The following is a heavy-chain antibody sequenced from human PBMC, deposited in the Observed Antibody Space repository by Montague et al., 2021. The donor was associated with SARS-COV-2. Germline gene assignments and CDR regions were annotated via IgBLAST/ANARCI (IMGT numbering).Heavy chain of an antibody. D-gene: IGHD6-6*01. J-gene: IGHJ4*02. CDR3: SRTPTRPLSLDS. CDR1: GGSITGFS. Sequence: SETLSLTCAVSGGSITGFSRSWVRQPAGKGLEWIGRVTTSGTTNYSPSLRSRVTMSVDTSKNQFSLNLNSVTAADTAIYYCSRTPTRPLSLDSWGQGTLVTGSS. CDR2: VTTSGTT. V-gene: IGHV4-4*07.